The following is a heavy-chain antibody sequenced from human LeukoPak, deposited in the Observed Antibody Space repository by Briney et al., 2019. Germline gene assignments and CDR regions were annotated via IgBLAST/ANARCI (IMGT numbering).Heavy chain of an antibody. CDR2: IKQDGSEK. J-gene: IGHJ4*02. CDR3: ARDPRGPTGYDHSGRDSFDY. V-gene: IGHV3-7*01. D-gene: IGHD3-22*01. CDR1: GFTFSSYW. Sequence: GGSLRLSCAASGFTFSSYWMSWVRQAPGKGLEWVANIKQDGSEKYYVDSVKGRFTISRDNAKNSLYLQMNSLRAEDTAVYYCARDPRGPTGYDHSGRDSFDYWGQGTLVTVSS.